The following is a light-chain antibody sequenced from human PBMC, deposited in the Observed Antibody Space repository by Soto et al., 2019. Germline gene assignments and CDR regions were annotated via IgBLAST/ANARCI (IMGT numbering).Light chain of an antibody. CDR3: QQYGSSLSIT. V-gene: IGKV3-20*01. Sequence: ENVLTQSPGTLSLSPGERVNLSCRASQSVSRSYLAWYQQKPGQAPRLLIYGASNRATGIPDRFSGSGSGTDFTLTISRLEPEDFAVYYCQQYGSSLSITFGQGTRLEIK. CDR1: QSVSRSY. CDR2: GAS. J-gene: IGKJ5*01.